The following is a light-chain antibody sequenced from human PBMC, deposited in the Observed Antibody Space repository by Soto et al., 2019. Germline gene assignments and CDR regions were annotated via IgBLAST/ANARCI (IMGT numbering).Light chain of an antibody. Sequence: DIVMTQSPLSLPVTPGEPASISCRSSQSLLHSNGYNYLDWYLQKPGQSPQLLIYLGSNRASGVPARFSGSGSGTDFTLKISRVEAEDVGVYYCMQALQTPGWTFGQGTKVEIK. V-gene: IGKV2-28*01. CDR1: QSLLHSNGYNY. CDR2: LGS. J-gene: IGKJ1*01. CDR3: MQALQTPGWT.